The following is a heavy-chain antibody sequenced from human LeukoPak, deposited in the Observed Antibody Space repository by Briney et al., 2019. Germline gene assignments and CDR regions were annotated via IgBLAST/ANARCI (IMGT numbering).Heavy chain of an antibody. V-gene: IGHV4-4*07. CDR2: IYTSGST. CDR1: GGSISSYY. Sequence: PSETLSLTCTVSGGSISSYYWSWIRQPAGKGLEWIGRIYTSGSTNYNPSLKSRVTMSVDTSKNQFSLKLSPVTAADTAVYYCARVAKTTRVGYFDYWGQGTLVTVSS. J-gene: IGHJ4*02. D-gene: IGHD2-15*01. CDR3: ARVAKTTRVGYFDY.